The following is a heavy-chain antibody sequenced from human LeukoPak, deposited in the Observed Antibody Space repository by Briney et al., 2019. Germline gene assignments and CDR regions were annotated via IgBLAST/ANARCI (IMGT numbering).Heavy chain of an antibody. CDR3: ARTDYYAYYYYYMDV. CDR1: GGSISSSSYY. D-gene: IGHD3-10*01. Sequence: PSETLSLTCTVSGGSISSSSYYWGWIRQPPGKGLEWIGSIYYSGSTYYNPSLKSRVTISVDTSKNQFSLKLSSVTAADTAVYYCARTDYYAYYYYYMDVWGKGTTVTVSS. CDR2: IYYSGST. J-gene: IGHJ6*03. V-gene: IGHV4-39*07.